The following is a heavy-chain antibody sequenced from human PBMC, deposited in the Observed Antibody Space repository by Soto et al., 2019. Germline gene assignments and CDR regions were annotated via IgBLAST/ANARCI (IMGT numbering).Heavy chain of an antibody. CDR2: ISYDGSNK. CDR1: GFIFSSYA. CDR3: ARMTTVTTRGY. V-gene: IGHV3-30-3*01. Sequence: QVQLVESGGGVVQPGRSLRLSCAASGFIFSSYAMHWVRQAPGQGLEWVAVISYDGSNKYYADSVKGRFTISRDNSKNTLYLQMNSLRAEDTAVYYCARMTTVTTRGYWGQGTLVTVSS. D-gene: IGHD4-17*01. J-gene: IGHJ4*02.